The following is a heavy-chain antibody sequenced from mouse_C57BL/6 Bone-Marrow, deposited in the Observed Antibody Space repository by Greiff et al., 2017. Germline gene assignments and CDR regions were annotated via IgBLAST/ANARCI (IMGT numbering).Heavy chain of an antibody. CDR2: IDPSDSDT. J-gene: IGHJ4*01. V-gene: IGHV1-50*01. CDR1: GSTFTRSW. Sequence: VQLHQPGAELVKPGASLKLSCKASGSTFTRSWMQWVKKRPGQGLEWIGEIDPSDSDTNYKTKFKGKAPLNVDTSSSTADMQLSSLTSEDSAVDDYAGKSAMDYWGQGTSVTVSS. CDR3: AGKSAMDY.